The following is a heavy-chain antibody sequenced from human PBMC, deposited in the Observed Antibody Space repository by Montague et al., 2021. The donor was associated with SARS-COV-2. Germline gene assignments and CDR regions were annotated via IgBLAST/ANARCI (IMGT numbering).Heavy chain of an antibody. D-gene: IGHD3-22*01. CDR1: GGSLNNYF. Sequence: SETLSLTCTVSGGSLNNYFWSWIRQPPGKGLEWVGYISDSGSTKYNPSLQRRVTISVDTARNQFSLKLLSVTAADTAFYYCARVDSSGPVEYWGQGVLVSVSS. CDR2: ISDSGST. CDR3: ARVDSSGPVEY. V-gene: IGHV4-59*08. J-gene: IGHJ4*02.